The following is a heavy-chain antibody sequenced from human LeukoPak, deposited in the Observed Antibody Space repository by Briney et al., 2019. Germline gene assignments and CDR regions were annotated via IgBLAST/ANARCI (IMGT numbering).Heavy chain of an antibody. Sequence: GGSLRLSCAASGFTFSSYSMNWVRQAPGKGLEWVSSISSSSSYIYYADSVKGRFTISRDNAKNSLYLQMNSLRAEDTAVYYCAKDYYGSGRANSLYYFDYWGQGTLATVS. CDR3: AKDYYGSGRANSLYYFDY. CDR1: GFTFSSYS. CDR2: ISSSSSYI. V-gene: IGHV3-21*04. J-gene: IGHJ4*02. D-gene: IGHD3-10*01.